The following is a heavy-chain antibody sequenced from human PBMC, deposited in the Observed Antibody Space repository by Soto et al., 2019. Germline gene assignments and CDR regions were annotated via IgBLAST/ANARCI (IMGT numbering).Heavy chain of an antibody. D-gene: IGHD1-26*01. CDR2: IIPIFGTA. V-gene: IGHV1-69*01. Sequence: QVQLVQSGAEVKKPGSSVKVSCKASGGTFSSYSINWVRKAPGQGLEWMGEIIPIFGTANYAQKFQGRVTITADESTSTAYMELSSLRSEDTAVYYCARDGGRHSGGIAYGGQGTLVTVSS. CDR1: GGTFSSYS. J-gene: IGHJ4*02. CDR3: ARDGGRHSGGIAY.